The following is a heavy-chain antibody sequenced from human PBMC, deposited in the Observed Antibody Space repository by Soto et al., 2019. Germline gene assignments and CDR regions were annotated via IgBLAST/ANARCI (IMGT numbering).Heavy chain of an antibody. J-gene: IGHJ4*02. CDR2: IKSKTDGGTT. D-gene: IGHD3-22*01. CDR1: GFTFSNAW. CDR3: HKDADDDDRKGPPPPDDY. V-gene: IGHV3-15*07. Sequence: PGGSLRLSCAASGFTFSNAWMNWVRQAPGKGLEWVGRIKSKTDGGTTDYAAPVKGRFTISRDDSKNTLYLQMNSLKTEDTAVYYCHKDADDDDRKGPPPPDDYWGQGTLVTVSS.